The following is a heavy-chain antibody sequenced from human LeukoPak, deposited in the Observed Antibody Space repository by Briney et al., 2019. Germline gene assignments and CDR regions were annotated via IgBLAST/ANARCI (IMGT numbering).Heavy chain of an antibody. Sequence: ASVKVSCKASGYTFSSYGISWVRQAPGQGREWMGWISGYNGNTNYAQKLQGRVTMTSDTSTSTAYMELRSLRSDDTAVYYCARAINGGFFDYWGQGTLVTVSS. CDR2: ISGYNGNT. D-gene: IGHD2-8*01. CDR1: GYTFSSYG. CDR3: ARAINGGFFDY. J-gene: IGHJ4*02. V-gene: IGHV1-18*01.